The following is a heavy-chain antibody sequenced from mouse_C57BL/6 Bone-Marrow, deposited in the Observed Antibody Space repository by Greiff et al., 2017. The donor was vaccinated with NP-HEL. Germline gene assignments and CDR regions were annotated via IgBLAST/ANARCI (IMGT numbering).Heavy chain of an antibody. Sequence: EVHLVESGGGLVKPGGSLKLSCAASGFTFSDYGMHWVRQAPEKGLEWVAYISSGSSTNYYADTVKGRFTISRDNAKTTLFLQMSSLRSEDTAMYYGARVPYYAHDVGYFDVWGTGTTVTVSS. CDR1: GFTFSDYG. CDR3: ARVPYYAHDVGYFDV. D-gene: IGHD2-10*01. J-gene: IGHJ1*03. V-gene: IGHV5-17*01. CDR2: ISSGSSTN.